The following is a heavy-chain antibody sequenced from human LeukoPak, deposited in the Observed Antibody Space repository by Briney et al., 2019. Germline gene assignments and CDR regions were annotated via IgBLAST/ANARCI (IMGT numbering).Heavy chain of an antibody. J-gene: IGHJ4*02. CDR1: GFTFSNYW. V-gene: IGHV3-7*01. Sequence: QSGGSLRLSCAASGFTFSNYWMTWVRQAPGKGLEWVANIKRDGSEKYYVDSVKGRFTISRDNAKNSLYLQMDSLRAEDTAVYYCARSRSAGYWGQGTLVTVTS. CDR2: IKRDGSEK. CDR3: ARSRSAGY.